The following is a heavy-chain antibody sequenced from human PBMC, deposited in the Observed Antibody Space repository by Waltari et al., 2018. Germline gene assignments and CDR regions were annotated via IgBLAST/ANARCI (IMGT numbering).Heavy chain of an antibody. Sequence: EVQLVESGGGLVQPGGSPRLSCSASRFNLCTYWMTWVRQAPGRGLEWVANIKQDGSAKYYVDSVRGRSTISRDNANNSLFLQINSLRDDDTAVYYCVTDVSGWYVNWGQGTSVTVSS. V-gene: IGHV3-7*01. CDR3: VTDVSGWYVN. CDR1: RFNLCTYW. D-gene: IGHD6-19*01. CDR2: IKQDGSAK. J-gene: IGHJ4*02.